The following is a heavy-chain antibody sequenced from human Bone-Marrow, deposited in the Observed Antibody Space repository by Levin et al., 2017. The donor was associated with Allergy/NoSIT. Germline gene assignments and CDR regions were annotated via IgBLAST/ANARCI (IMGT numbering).Heavy chain of an antibody. CDR3: ARDEIGYKFPHQYYYGLDV. J-gene: IGHJ6*02. Sequence: PSETLSLTCAVDGGSFRGYYWNWIRQPPGKGLEWIGEIIHSGSTNYNPSLNSRVNISFDTSKSQFFLRLSSVTAADTAVYYCARDEIGYKFPHQYYYGLDVWGQGTTVTVSS. CDR1: GGSFRGYY. CDR2: IIHSGST. V-gene: IGHV4-34*12. D-gene: IGHD5-24*01.